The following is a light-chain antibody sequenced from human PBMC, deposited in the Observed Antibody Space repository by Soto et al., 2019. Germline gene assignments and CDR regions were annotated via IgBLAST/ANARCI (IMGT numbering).Light chain of an antibody. CDR2: GAS. J-gene: IGKJ1*01. CDR1: QSVSSR. V-gene: IGKV3-15*01. CDR3: HQYNNLWT. Sequence: EIVMTQSPATLSVSPGERVTLSCRASQSVSSRLAWYQQKPGQSPRLLIYGASTRATGIPARFSGSGSGTEFTLTISSLQSEDFGVYYCHQYNNLWTFGPGTKVDIX.